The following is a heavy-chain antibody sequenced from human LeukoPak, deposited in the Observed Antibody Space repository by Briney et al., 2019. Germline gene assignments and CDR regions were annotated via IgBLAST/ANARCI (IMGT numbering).Heavy chain of an antibody. D-gene: IGHD5-12*01. CDR3: ARGPSGYHNT. Sequence: GRSLRRSCAAYAFTFSSYAMHWVRHAPGKGLEWVAVISYDGSNKYYADSVKGRFTISRDNSKNTLYLQMNSLRAEDTAVYYCARGPSGYHNTGGQGTLVTVSS. V-gene: IGHV3-30*04. CDR2: ISYDGSNK. J-gene: IGHJ4*02. CDR1: AFTFSSYA.